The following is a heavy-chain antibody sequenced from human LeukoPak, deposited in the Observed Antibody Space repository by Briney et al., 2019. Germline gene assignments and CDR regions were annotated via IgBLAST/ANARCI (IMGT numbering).Heavy chain of an antibody. J-gene: IGHJ4*02. CDR3: ARNPHGYSSGWLQFNFDY. D-gene: IGHD6-19*01. V-gene: IGHV1-18*01. CDR2: INTYNGNT. CDR1: GYTFTSYG. Sequence: ASVKVSCKASGYTFTSYGITWVRQAPGQGLEWMGWINTYNGNTNYAQKLQGRVTMTTDTSTSTAYMELRSLRSDDTAVYYCARNPHGYSSGWLQFNFDYWGQGTLVTVSS.